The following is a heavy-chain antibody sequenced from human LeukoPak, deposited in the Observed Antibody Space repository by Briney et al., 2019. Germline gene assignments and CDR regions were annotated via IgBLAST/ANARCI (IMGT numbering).Heavy chain of an antibody. D-gene: IGHD1-26*01. J-gene: IGHJ4*02. CDR2: IDPSDSYT. V-gene: IGHV5-10-1*01. CDR1: GYSFTTYW. CDR3: ARHGGGSYYYFDY. Sequence: GESLKISCKGSGYSFTTYWISWVHQMPGKGLEWMGRIDPSDSYTNYSPSFQGHVTISADNSISTVYLQWGSLKASDTAKYYCARHGGGSYYYFDYWGQGTLVTVSA.